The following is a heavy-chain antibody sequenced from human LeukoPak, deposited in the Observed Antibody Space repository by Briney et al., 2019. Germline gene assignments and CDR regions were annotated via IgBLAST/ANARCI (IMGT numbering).Heavy chain of an antibody. D-gene: IGHD3-3*01. CDR3: ARDLLLVRFLEWDLLDTYYYGMDV. V-gene: IGHV3-30-3*01. CDR2: ISYDGSNK. CDR1: GFTFSSYA. J-gene: IGHJ6*02. Sequence: QSGGSLRLSCAASGFTFSSYAMHWVRQAPGKGLEWVAVISYDGSNKYYADSVKGRFTISRDNSKNTLYLQMNSLRAEDTAVYYCARDLLLVRFLEWDLLDTYYYGMDVWGQGTTVTVSS.